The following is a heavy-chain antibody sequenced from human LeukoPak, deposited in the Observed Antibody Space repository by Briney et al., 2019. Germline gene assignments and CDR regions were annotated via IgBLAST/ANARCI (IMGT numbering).Heavy chain of an antibody. CDR3: ASRDYDILTGPLDY. CDR1: GGSLSGYY. V-gene: IGHV4-34*01. J-gene: IGHJ4*02. CDR2: IYYSGST. Sequence: SETLSLTCAVYGGSLSGYYWSWIRQPPGKGLEWIGSIYYSGSTYYNPSLKSRVTVSVDTSKNQFSLKLSSVTAADTAVYYCASRDYDILTGPLDYWGQGTLVTVSS. D-gene: IGHD3-9*01.